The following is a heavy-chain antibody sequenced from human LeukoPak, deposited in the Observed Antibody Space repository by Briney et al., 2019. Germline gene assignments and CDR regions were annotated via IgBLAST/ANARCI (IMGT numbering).Heavy chain of an antibody. Sequence: SVKVSCKASGYTFTGHYLHWVRPAPGQGLEWMGWLNPNTGDTLYIQKFQGRVTMTGDTSISTAYMELSSLMSDDTAVYYCTRIGLKTTGYYRLDYWGQGTLVTVSS. CDR1: GYTFTGHY. D-gene: IGHD3-9*01. V-gene: IGHV1-2*02. J-gene: IGHJ4*02. CDR3: TRIGLKTTGYYRLDY. CDR2: LNPNTGDT.